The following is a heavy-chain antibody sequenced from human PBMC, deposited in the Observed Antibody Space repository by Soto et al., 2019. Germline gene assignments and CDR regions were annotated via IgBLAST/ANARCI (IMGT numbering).Heavy chain of an antibody. V-gene: IGHV1-18*01. D-gene: IGHD6-19*01. Sequence: GASVKVSCKASGYTFTSYGISWVRQAPGQGLEWMGWISAYNGNTNYAQKLQGRVTMTTDTSTSTAYMELRSLRSDDTAVYYCARDLLGFWPGWTGYGSGWYCDYWGQGTLVTVSS. CDR2: ISAYNGNT. CDR3: ARDLLGFWPGWTGYGSGWYCDY. J-gene: IGHJ4*02. CDR1: GYTFTSYG.